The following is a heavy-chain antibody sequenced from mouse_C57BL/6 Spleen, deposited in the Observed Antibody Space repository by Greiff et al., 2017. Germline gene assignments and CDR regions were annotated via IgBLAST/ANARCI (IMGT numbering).Heavy chain of an antibody. V-gene: IGHV1-69*01. CDR1: GYTFTSYW. CDR2: IDPSDSYT. D-gene: IGHD1-1*01. CDR3: ARRAVYYYGSIYLYFDV. J-gene: IGHJ1*03. Sequence: QVQLQQPGAELVMPGASVKLSCKASGYTFTSYWMHWVKQRPGQGLEWIGEIDPSDSYTNYNQKFKGKSTLTVDKSSSTAYMQLSSLTSEASAVYYCARRAVYYYGSIYLYFDVWGTGTTVTVSS.